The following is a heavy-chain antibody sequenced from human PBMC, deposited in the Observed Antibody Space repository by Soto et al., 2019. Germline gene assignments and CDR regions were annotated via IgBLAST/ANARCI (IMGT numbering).Heavy chain of an antibody. CDR2: ISAYHGNT. D-gene: IGHD2-15*01. J-gene: IGHJ5*02. CDR3: SRDRGVVNVGVGRWFDP. V-gene: IGHV1-18*01. CDR1: GYTFTSYG. Sequence: QVQLVQSGAEVKKPGASVKVSCKASGYTFTSYGISWVRQAPGQGLEWMGWISAYHGNTNYAQKLQGRVTMTTAKSTSTAYMVLRSLRSDDAAVYYCSRDRGVVNVGVGRWFDPWGQGTLVTVSS.